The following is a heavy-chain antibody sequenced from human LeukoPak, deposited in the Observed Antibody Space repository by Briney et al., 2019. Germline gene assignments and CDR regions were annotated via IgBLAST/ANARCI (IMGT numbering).Heavy chain of an antibody. V-gene: IGHV1-69*01. Sequence: GSSVKVPCKASGGTFSSYAISWVRQAPGQGLEWMGGIIPIFGTANYAQKFQGRVTITADESTSTAYMELSSLRSEDTAVYYCARPEGYGSGSPLDYWGQGTLVTVSS. CDR2: IIPIFGTA. CDR3: ARPEGYGSGSPLDY. CDR1: GGTFSSYA. J-gene: IGHJ4*02. D-gene: IGHD3-10*01.